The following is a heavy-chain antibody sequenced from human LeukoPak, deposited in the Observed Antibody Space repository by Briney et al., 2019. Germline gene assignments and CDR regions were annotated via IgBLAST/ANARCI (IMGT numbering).Heavy chain of an antibody. CDR3: ASYYYGSGSSSWFDP. J-gene: IGHJ5*02. D-gene: IGHD3-10*01. CDR1: GGSISSSSYY. V-gene: IGHV4-39*07. Sequence: SETLSLTCTVSGGSISSSSYYWGWIRRPPGKGLEWIGSIYYSGSTYYNPSLKSRVTISVDTSKNQFSLKLSSVTAADTAVYYCASYYYGSGSSSWFDPWGQGTLVTVSS. CDR2: IYYSGST.